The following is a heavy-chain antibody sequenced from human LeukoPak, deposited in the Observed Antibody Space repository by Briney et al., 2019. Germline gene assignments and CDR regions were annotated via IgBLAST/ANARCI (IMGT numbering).Heavy chain of an antibody. D-gene: IGHD3-10*02. V-gene: IGHV3-48*04. CDR2: ISSSGSTI. CDR3: AELGITMIGGV. J-gene: IGHJ6*04. CDR1: GFTLSSYS. Sequence: GGSLRLSCEASGFTLSSYSMNWVRQAPGKGLEWVSYISSSGSTIYYADSVKGRFTISRDHAKNSLYLQMNSLRAEDTAVYYCAELGITMIGGVWGKGTTVTISS.